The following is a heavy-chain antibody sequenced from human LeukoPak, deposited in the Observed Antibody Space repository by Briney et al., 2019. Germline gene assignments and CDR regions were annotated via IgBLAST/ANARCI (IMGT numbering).Heavy chain of an antibody. CDR3: AKDPYGSGSYYFGY. CDR2: ISGSGGST. V-gene: IGHV3-23*01. Sequence: GSLRLSCAASGFTFSSYAMSWVRQAPGKGLEWVSAISGSGGSTYYADSVKGRFTISRDNSKNTLYLQMNSLRAEDTAVYYRAKDPYGSGSYYFGYWGQGTLVTVSS. J-gene: IGHJ4*02. D-gene: IGHD3-10*01. CDR1: GFTFSSYA.